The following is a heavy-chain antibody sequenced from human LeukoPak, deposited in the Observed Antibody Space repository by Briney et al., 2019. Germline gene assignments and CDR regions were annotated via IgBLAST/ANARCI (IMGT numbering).Heavy chain of an antibody. CDR3: ARGTGYSRSWPPH. J-gene: IGHJ4*02. V-gene: IGHV7-4-1*02. D-gene: IGHD6-13*01. Sequence: ASVKVSCKASVYTFTTYAMNWVRQAPGQGLEWMGWINTNTGNPTYAQGLTGRFVFSLDTSVSTPYLQISSLKGEETAVYYCARGTGYSRSWPPHWGQGTLVTVSS. CDR2: INTNTGNP. CDR1: VYTFTTYA.